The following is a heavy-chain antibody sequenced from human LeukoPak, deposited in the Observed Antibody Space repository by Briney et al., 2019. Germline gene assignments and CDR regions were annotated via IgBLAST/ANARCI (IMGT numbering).Heavy chain of an antibody. D-gene: IGHD3-16*01. J-gene: IGHJ4*02. CDR1: GGSISSGTHY. CDR2: IYYTGVT. V-gene: IGHV4-31*03. CDR3: AASSGVTLGRF. Sequence: SSETLSLTCTVSGGSISSGTHYYNWIRQHPGKGLEWIGYIYYTGVTPYNPSLKSRVTMSVDTSMNQVSLKLSSLTAADTAVYYCAASSGVTLGRFWGQGTLVTVSS.